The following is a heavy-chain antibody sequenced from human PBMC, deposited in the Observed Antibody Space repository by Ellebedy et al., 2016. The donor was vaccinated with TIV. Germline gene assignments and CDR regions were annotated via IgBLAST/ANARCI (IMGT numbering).Heavy chain of an antibody. J-gene: IGHJ6*02. D-gene: IGHD2-21*02. CDR1: GGSISSSNW. V-gene: IGHV4-4*02. Sequence: SETLSLTXAVSGGSISSSNWWSWVRQPPGKALEWIGEIYHNGSTNYNPFLKRRVTISVDKSKNQFSLKLSSVTAADTAVYYCARDDVVVVTAIRDYYYYYGMDVWGQGTTVTVSS. CDR3: ARDDVVVVTAIRDYYYYYGMDV. CDR2: IYHNGST.